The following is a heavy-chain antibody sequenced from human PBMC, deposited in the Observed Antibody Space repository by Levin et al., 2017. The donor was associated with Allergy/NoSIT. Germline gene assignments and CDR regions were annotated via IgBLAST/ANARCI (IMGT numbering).Heavy chain of an antibody. CDR2: ISSSSSYI. D-gene: IGHD6-19*01. CDR1: GFTFSSYT. Sequence: KPGGSLRLSCAASGFTFSSYTMNWVRQAPGKGLEWVSSISSSSSYIYSADSVKGRFTISRDNAKNSLYLQMNSLRAEDTAVYYCARGGSSGWQRDHYFDYWGQGTLVTVSS. V-gene: IGHV3-21*01. CDR3: ARGGSSGWQRDHYFDY. J-gene: IGHJ4*02.